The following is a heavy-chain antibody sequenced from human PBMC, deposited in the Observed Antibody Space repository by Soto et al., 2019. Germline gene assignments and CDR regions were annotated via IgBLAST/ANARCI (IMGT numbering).Heavy chain of an antibody. CDR3: AKDYPGEWFTVDP. Sequence: GGSLRLSCAASGFIFSGYAMSWVRQAPGKGLEWVSGISNSGGDTFYTDSVKGRFTVSRDNSKNTLYLQMNSLRAEDTAVYFCAKDYPGEWFTVDPWGQGTLVTVSS. D-gene: IGHD3-3*01. V-gene: IGHV3-23*01. CDR2: ISNSGGDT. CDR1: GFIFSGYA. J-gene: IGHJ5*02.